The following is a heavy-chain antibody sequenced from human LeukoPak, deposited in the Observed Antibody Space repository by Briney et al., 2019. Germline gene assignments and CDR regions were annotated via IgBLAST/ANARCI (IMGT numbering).Heavy chain of an antibody. CDR3: ASRMYYYYGMDV. Sequence: SETLSLTCAVYGGSFSDYYRSWIRQPPGKGLEWIGEIDHRESTTYNPSLKSRVTISVDTSKNRFSLKLNSVTAADTAVYYCASRMYYYYGMDVWGQGTTVIVSS. V-gene: IGHV4-34*01. J-gene: IGHJ6*02. CDR1: GGSFSDYY. CDR2: IDHREST.